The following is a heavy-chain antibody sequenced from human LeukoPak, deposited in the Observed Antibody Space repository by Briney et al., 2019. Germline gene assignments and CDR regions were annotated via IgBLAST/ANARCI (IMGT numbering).Heavy chain of an antibody. V-gene: IGHV1-2*02. J-gene: IGHJ5*02. CDR1: GYTFTGYY. Sequence: ASVKVSCKASGYTFTGYYIQWVRQAPGQGREWMGWINPESGGTTYAQKFQVRVTVARDTSITTAYMELSRLRSDDTAVYYCSRDAPHNWFDPWGQGTLVTVSS. CDR3: SRDAPHNWFDP. CDR2: INPESGGT.